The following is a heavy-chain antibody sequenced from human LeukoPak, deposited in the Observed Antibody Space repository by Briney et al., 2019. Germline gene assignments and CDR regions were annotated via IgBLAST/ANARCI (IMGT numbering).Heavy chain of an antibody. Sequence: ASVKVSCKASGYTFTGYYMHWVRQAPGQGLEWMGWINPNSGGTNYAQKVQGRVTMTRDTSISTAYMELSRLRSDDTAVYYCARVLYTLWFGEPIDDSFDYWGQGTLVTVSS. CDR2: INPNSGGT. V-gene: IGHV1-2*02. D-gene: IGHD3-10*01. CDR1: GYTFTGYY. CDR3: ARVLYTLWFGEPIDDSFDY. J-gene: IGHJ4*02.